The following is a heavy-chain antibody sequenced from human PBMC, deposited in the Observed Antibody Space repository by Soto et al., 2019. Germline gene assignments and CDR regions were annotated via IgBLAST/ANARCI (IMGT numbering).Heavy chain of an antibody. D-gene: IGHD2-2*01. CDR1: GYSFTSYW. CDR2: IYPGDSDT. J-gene: IGHJ4*02. CDR3: ARQKMGYCSSTSCYYFDY. Sequence: GESLKISCKGSGYSFTSYWIGWVRQMPGKGLEWMGIIYPGDSDTGYSPSFQGQVTISADKSISTAYLQWSSLKASDTAMYYCARQKMGYCSSTSCYYFDYWGQGTLVTVSS. V-gene: IGHV5-51*01.